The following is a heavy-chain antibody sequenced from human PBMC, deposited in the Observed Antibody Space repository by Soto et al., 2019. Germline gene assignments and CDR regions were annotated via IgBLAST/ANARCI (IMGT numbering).Heavy chain of an antibody. D-gene: IGHD5-18*01. V-gene: IGHV4-38-2*01. CDR3: ARCFDYSYDY. CDR1: SYSISFGYY. J-gene: IGHJ4*02. CDR2: IYHSGST. Sequence: SETLSLTCAVSSYSISFGYYWGWIRQPPGKGLEWIGSIYHSGSTYYNPSLKSRITISVDTSKNQFSLRLNSVTAADTAVYYCARCFDYSYDYWGQGTLVTVS.